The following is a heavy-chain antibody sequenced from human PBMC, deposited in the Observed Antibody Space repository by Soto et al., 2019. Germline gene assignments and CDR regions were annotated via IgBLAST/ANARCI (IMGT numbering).Heavy chain of an antibody. CDR2: IYSGGST. CDR1: GFTVSSNY. D-gene: IGHD3-10*01. J-gene: IGHJ4*02. Sequence: GGSLSLSCAASGFTVSSNYMSWVRQAPGKGLEWVSVIYSGGSTYYADSVKGRFTISRDNSKNTLYLQMNSLRAEDTAVYYCRRSGAGSYYYFDYWGQGTLVTVSS. V-gene: IGHV3-66*01. CDR3: RRSGAGSYYYFDY.